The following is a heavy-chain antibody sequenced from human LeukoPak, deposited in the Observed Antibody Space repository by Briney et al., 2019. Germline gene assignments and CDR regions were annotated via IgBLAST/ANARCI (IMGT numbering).Heavy chain of an antibody. J-gene: IGHJ4*02. CDR1: GYSFTSYW. CDR3: ARQGGYCSSTSCYTMDY. CDR2: IYPGDSDT. Sequence: GESLKISCKGSGYSFTSYWIGWVRQMPGKGLEWMGIIYPGDSDTRYSPSFQGQVTISADKSISTAYLQWSSLKASDTAMYYCARQGGYCSSTSCYTMDYWGQGTLVTVSS. V-gene: IGHV5-51*01. D-gene: IGHD2-2*02.